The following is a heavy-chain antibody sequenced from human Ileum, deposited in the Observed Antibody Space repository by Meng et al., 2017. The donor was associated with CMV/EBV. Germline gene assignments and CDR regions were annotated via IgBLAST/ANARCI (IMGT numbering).Heavy chain of an antibody. Sequence: GGSLRLSCAASGFTFSSYGMHWVRQAPGKGLEWVAFIRYDGSNKYYVDSVKGRFTISRDNSKNTLYLQMNSLRAEDTAVYYCAKAIYTSFGYWGQGTLVTVSS. CDR3: AKAIYTSFGY. J-gene: IGHJ4*02. CDR2: IRYDGSNK. CDR1: GFTFSSYG. V-gene: IGHV3-30*02. D-gene: IGHD4-11*01.